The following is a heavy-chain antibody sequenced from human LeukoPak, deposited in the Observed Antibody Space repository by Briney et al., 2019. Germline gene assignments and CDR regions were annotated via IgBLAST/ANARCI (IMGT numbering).Heavy chain of an antibody. Sequence: SETLSLTCTVSGGSVSSTSSYWGWIRRPPEKGLEWIGSIYSGGATFYNPSLKSRVTMSVDTSKNQFSLRLSSVTAADTAVYYCARGTQRGLVGATSESIDSWGQGALVAVSS. V-gene: IGHV4-39*01. D-gene: IGHD1-26*01. CDR3: ARGTQRGLVGATSESIDS. CDR2: IYSGGAT. J-gene: IGHJ4*02. CDR1: GGSVSSTSSY.